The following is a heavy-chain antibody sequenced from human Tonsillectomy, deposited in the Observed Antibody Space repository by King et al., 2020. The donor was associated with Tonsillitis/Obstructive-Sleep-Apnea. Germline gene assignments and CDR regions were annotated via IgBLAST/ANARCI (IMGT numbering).Heavy chain of an antibody. CDR1: GYSFTSYW. J-gene: IGHJ4*02. V-gene: IGHV5-10-1*01. Sequence: QLVQSGAEVKKPGESLRISCKGSGYSFTSYWISWVRQMPGKGLEWMGRVDPSDSYTNYSPSFQGHVTNSADKSICTAYLQWSSLTASDTAMFYCAGQGETGTDYWGQGTLVTVSS. D-gene: IGHD7-27*01. CDR2: VDPSDSYT. CDR3: AGQGETGTDY.